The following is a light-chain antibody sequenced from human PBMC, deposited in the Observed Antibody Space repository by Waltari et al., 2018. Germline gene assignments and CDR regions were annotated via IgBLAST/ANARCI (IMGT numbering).Light chain of an antibody. Sequence: DIQMTQSPSSLSASVGARVTISCRASQSISSYLNWYQQRPGKAPNLLIYAASNLQSGVTSRFSGSGSETDFTLTISSLQPEDFATYYCKQSYNGITFGGVTKVE. CDR1: QSISSY. CDR3: KQSYNGIT. V-gene: IGKV1-39*01. J-gene: IGKJ4*01. CDR2: AAS.